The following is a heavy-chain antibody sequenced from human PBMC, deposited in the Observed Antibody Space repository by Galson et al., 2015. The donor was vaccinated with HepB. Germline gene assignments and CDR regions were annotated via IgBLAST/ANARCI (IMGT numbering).Heavy chain of an antibody. CDR1: GFTFSSYA. J-gene: IGHJ4*02. Sequence: SLRLSCAASGFTFSSYAMHWVRQAPGKGLEWVAVISYDGSNKYYADSVKGRFTISRDNSKNTLYLQMNSLRAEDTAVYYCASEVTRGYCSGGSCYPGDYWGQGTLVTVSS. V-gene: IGHV3-30*04. D-gene: IGHD2-15*01. CDR2: ISYDGSNK. CDR3: ASEVTRGYCSGGSCYPGDY.